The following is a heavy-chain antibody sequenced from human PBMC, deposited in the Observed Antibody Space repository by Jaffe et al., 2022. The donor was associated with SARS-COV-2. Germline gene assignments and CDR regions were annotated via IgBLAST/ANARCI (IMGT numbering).Heavy chain of an antibody. D-gene: IGHD2-15*01. V-gene: IGHV3-21*01. CDR1: GFTFSSYS. J-gene: IGHJ4*02. CDR3: ARGPVPIVVVVVEPFDY. CDR2: ISSSSSYI. Sequence: EVQLVESGGGLVKPGGSLRLSCAASGFTFSSYSMNWVRQAPGKGLEWVSSISSSSSYIYYADSVKGRFTISRDNAKNSLYLQMNSLRAEDTAVYYCARGPVPIVVVVVEPFDYWGQGTLVTVSS.